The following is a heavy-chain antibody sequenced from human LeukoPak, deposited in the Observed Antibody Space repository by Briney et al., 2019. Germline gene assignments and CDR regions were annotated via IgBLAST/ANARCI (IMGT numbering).Heavy chain of an antibody. CDR1: GGSISSYY. V-gene: IGHV4-59*08. CDR3: ARLRGSVSWYFDL. J-gene: IGHJ2*01. D-gene: IGHD3-10*01. CDR2: IYYSGST. Sequence: SETLSLTCTVSGGSISSYYWSWLRQPPGKGLEWLGYIYYSGSTNYNPSLKSRVTISVDTSKNQFSLKLSSVTAADTAVYYCARLRGSVSWYFDLWGRGTLVTVSS.